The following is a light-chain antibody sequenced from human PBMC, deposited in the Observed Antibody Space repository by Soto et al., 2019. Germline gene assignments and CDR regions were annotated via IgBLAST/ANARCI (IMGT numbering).Light chain of an antibody. J-gene: IGKJ4*01. CDR3: QQRSNWLPHT. Sequence: DIPMTQSPSTLSASVGDRVTITCRASQTISTWLAWYQQKPGKAPELLIYDASTLESGVPSRFSGSGSGTEFSLTISSLEPEDFAVYYCQQRSNWLPHTFGGGTKVEIK. CDR1: QTISTW. V-gene: IGKV1-5*01. CDR2: DAS.